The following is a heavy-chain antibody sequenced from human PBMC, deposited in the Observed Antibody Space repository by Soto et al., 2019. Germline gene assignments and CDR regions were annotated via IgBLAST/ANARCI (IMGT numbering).Heavy chain of an antibody. D-gene: IGHD3-10*01. Sequence: GGSLRLSCAASGFTFSTYAMSWVRQAPGKGLEWVSGISGSSGKTYYADSVKGRFTISRENSKKTLHLQMDSLRADDTAVYYCAKGLPGWIGESSHYWGQGTLVTVYS. J-gene: IGHJ4*02. V-gene: IGHV3-23*01. CDR2: ISGSSGKT. CDR3: AKGLPGWIGESSHY. CDR1: GFTFSTYA.